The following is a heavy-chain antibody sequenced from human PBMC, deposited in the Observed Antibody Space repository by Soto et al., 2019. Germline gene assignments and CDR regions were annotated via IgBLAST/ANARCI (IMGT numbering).Heavy chain of an antibody. CDR1: GGTFSSYA. CDR2: IIPIFGTA. V-gene: IGHV1-69*13. D-gene: IGHD3-22*01. J-gene: IGHJ4*02. Sequence: SVKVSCKASGGTFSSYAISWVRQAPGQGLEWMGGIIPIFGTANYAQKFQGRVTITADESTSTAYMELSSLRSEDTAVYYCARGPPRYYYDSSGYSDPFDYWGQGTLVTVS. CDR3: ARGPPRYYYDSSGYSDPFDY.